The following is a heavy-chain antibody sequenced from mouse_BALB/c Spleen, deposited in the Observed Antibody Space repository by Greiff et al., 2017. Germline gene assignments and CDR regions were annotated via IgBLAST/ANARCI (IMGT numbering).Heavy chain of an antibody. CDR1: GFSLTSYD. D-gene: IGHD2-3*01. Sequence: VNVVESGPGLVAPSQSLSITCTVSGFSLTSYDISWIRQPPGKGLEWLGVIWTGGGTNYNSAFMSRLSISKDNSKSQVFLKMNSLQTDDTAIYYCVREGNYDGYSLLAYWGQGTLVTVSA. CDR3: VREGNYDGYSLLAY. CDR2: IWTGGGT. V-gene: IGHV2-9-2*01. J-gene: IGHJ3*01.